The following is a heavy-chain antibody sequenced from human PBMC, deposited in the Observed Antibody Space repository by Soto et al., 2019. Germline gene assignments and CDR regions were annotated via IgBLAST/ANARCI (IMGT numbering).Heavy chain of an antibody. D-gene: IGHD6-13*01. CDR1: GGSISSSSYY. J-gene: IGHJ4*02. CDR2: IYYSGST. CDR3: ARGRSSWYEKYYFDY. V-gene: IGHV4-39*01. Sequence: TSETLSLTCTVSGGSISSSSYYWGWIRQPPGKGLEWIGSIYYSGSTYYNPSLKSRVTISVDTSKNQFSLKLSSVTAADTAVYYCARGRSSWYEKYYFDYWGQGTLVTVSS.